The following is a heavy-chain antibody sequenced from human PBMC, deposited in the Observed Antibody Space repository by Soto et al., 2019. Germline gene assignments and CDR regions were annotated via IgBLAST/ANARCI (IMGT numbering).Heavy chain of an antibody. V-gene: IGHV4-59*01. J-gene: IGHJ3*02. D-gene: IGHD4-4*01. Sequence: SETLSLTCTVSGGSIRSYYWSWIRQPPGKGLEWIGYIYYSGSTNYNPSLKSRVTISVYMELSSLSSEDTAVYYCARTRLQSAFDIWGQGTMVTVSS. CDR3: ARTRLQSAFDI. CDR2: IYYSGST. CDR1: GGSIRSYY.